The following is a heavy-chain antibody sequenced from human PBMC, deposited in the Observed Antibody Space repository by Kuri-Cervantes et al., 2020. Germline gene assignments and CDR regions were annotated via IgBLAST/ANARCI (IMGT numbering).Heavy chain of an antibody. V-gene: IGHV3-23*01. D-gene: IGHD3-22*01. J-gene: IGHJ4*02. CDR2: ISGGGGST. Sequence: GESLKISCAASGFTVSGNYMSWVRQAPGKGLEWVSAISGGGGSTYYADSVKGRFTISRDNSKNTLYLQMNSPRAEDTAVYYCAKDRVDDSSGYYDYFDYWGQGTLVTVSS. CDR3: AKDRVDDSSGYYDYFDY. CDR1: GFTVSGNY.